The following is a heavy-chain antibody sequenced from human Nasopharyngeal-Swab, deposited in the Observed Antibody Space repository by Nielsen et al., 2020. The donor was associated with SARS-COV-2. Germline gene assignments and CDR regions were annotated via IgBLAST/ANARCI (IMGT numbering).Heavy chain of an antibody. Sequence: ASVKVSCKASGDTFTSYGISWVRQAPGQGLEGMGWISAYNGNTNYAQKLQGRVTMTTDTSTSTAYMELRSLRSDDTAVYYCARTRIAGQEYYFDYWGQGTLVTVSS. V-gene: IGHV1-18*01. CDR1: GDTFTSYG. CDR3: ARTRIAGQEYYFDY. J-gene: IGHJ4*02. D-gene: IGHD6-13*01. CDR2: ISAYNGNT.